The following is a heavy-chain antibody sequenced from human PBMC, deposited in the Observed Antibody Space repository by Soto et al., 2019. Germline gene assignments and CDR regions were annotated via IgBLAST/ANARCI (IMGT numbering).Heavy chain of an antibody. CDR1: GYTFTSYY. D-gene: IGHD3-10*01. CDR3: ARRHGSGFDY. CDR2: INPSGGST. Sequence: QVQLVQSGAEVKKPGASVKVSCKASGYTFTSYYMHWVRQAPGQGLEWMGIINPSGGSTSYAQKFQRRVTMPRDTSTSTVYMELSSLRSEDTAVYYCARRHGSGFDYWGQGTPVTVSS. V-gene: IGHV1-46*01. J-gene: IGHJ4*02.